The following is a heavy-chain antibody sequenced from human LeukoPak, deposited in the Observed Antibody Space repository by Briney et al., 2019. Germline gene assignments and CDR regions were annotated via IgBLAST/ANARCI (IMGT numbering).Heavy chain of an antibody. V-gene: IGHV1-46*01. Sequence: ASVKVSCKASGYTFISYYMHWVRQAPGQGLEWMGIINPSGGSTSYAQKFQGRVTMTRDMSTSTVYMELSSLRSEDTAVYYCAYSSGYYWFDYWGQGTLVTVSS. CDR2: INPSGGST. D-gene: IGHD3-22*01. CDR1: GYTFISYY. CDR3: AYSSGYYWFDY. J-gene: IGHJ5*01.